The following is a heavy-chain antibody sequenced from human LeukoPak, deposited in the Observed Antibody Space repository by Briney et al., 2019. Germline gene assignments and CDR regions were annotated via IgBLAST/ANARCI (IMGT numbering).Heavy chain of an antibody. CDR2: INPNSGGT. V-gene: IGHV1-2*02. Sequence: ASVKVSCKASGYTFTRYGISWVRQAPGQGLEWMGWINPNSGGTNYAQKFQGRVTMTRDTSISTAYMELSRLRSDDTAVYYCARGNYDFWSGYQNFDYWGQGTLVTVSS. CDR1: GYTFTRYG. CDR3: ARGNYDFWSGYQNFDY. D-gene: IGHD3-3*01. J-gene: IGHJ4*02.